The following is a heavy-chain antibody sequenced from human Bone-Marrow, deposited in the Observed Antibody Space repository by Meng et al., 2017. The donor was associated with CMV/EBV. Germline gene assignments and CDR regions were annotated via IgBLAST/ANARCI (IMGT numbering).Heavy chain of an antibody. CDR1: GGSISSSSYY. CDR2: IYYSGST. D-gene: IGHD4-17*01. CDR3: ARDRTTVTRVVY. J-gene: IGHJ4*02. Sequence: TVSGGSISSSSYYWGWIRQPPGKGLEWIGSIYYSGSTYYNPSLKSRVTMTRDTSISTAYMELNKLRSDDTAVYYCARDRTTVTRVVYWGQGTLVTVSS. V-gene: IGHV4-39*02.